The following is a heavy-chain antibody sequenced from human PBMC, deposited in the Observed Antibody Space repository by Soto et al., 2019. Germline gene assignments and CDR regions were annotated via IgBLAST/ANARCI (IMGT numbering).Heavy chain of an antibody. CDR1: PGSVSCDPFY. CDR2: IHYRGNT. J-gene: IGHJ4*01. Sequence: PSETLSVSCTVSPGSVSCDPFYWTWIRQQPGKGLEWIGYIHYRGNTYYRPSLKSRVSISIDTSQNQFSLRLNSVTAADTAVYYCATSGYGRSDFDHWGQGTLVTVSS. V-gene: IGHV4-31*03. D-gene: IGHD6-13*01. CDR3: ATSGYGRSDFDH.